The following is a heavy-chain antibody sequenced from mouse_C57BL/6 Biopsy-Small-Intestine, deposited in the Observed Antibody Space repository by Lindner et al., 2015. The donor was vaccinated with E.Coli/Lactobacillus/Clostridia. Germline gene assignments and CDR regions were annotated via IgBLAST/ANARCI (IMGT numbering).Heavy chain of an antibody. D-gene: IGHD2-13*01. CDR3: ARSRYGDYVYYFDY. Sequence: VQLQESGPELVKPGASVKMSCKASGYSFTGYFMNWVKQSHGKSLEWIGRINPYNGDTFYNQKFKGKATLTVDKSSSTAHMELRSLTSEDSALYYCARSRYGDYVYYFDYWGRRHHSHSLL. CDR2: INPYNGDT. V-gene: IGHV1-20*01. CDR1: GYSFTGYF. J-gene: IGHJ2*01.